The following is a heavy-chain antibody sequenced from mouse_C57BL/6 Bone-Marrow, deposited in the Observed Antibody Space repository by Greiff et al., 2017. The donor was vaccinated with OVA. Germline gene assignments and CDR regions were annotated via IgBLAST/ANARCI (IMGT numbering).Heavy chain of an antibody. V-gene: IGHV1-72*01. D-gene: IGHD1-1*01. CDR2: IDPNSGGT. J-gene: IGHJ2*01. CDR1: GYTFTSYW. CDR3: SRRGRRLYYFDY. Sequence: QVQLQQPGAELVKPGASVKLSCKASGYTFTSYWMHWVKQRPGRGLEWIGRIDPNSGGTKYNEKFKSKATLTVDTPSSTAYMQLSSLTSEDSAVDECSRRGRRLYYFDYWGQGTTLTVSS.